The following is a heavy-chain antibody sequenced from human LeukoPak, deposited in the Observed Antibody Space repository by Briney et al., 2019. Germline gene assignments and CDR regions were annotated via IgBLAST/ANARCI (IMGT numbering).Heavy chain of an antibody. Sequence: GGSLRLSCAASGFTFSSYAIHWVRQAPGKGLEWVAVISYDGSNKYYADSVKGRFSISRDNSKNTLYLQMNSLRADDTAVYYCARRYDGFDYWGQGTLVTVPS. CDR1: GFTFSSYA. CDR3: ARRYDGFDY. CDR2: ISYDGSNK. J-gene: IGHJ4*02. V-gene: IGHV3-30-3*01. D-gene: IGHD3-3*01.